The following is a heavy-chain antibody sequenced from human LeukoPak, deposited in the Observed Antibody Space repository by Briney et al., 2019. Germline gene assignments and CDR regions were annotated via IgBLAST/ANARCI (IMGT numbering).Heavy chain of an antibody. CDR2: IASSGSYR. CDR3: ASENIVGTSGALFDY. V-gene: IGHV3-21*01. J-gene: IGHJ4*02. D-gene: IGHD5-12*01. CDR1: GFTFSRHA. Sequence: GRSLRLSCAASGFTFSRHAMNWVRQAPGKGLEWVSSIASSGSYRYHSDSVKGRFTISRDNAKNSLYLQMNSLRVEDTAVYYCASENIVGTSGALFDYWGQGTLVTVSS.